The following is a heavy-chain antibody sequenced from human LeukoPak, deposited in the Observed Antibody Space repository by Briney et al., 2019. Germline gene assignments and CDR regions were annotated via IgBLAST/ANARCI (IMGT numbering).Heavy chain of an antibody. D-gene: IGHD6-13*01. J-gene: IGHJ3*02. Sequence: ASVKVSCKASGYTLTSYDINWVRQATGQGLEWMGWMNPNSGNTGYAQKFQGRVTITRNTSISTAYMELSSLRSEDTAVYYCARGYYSSSWYNAFDIWGQGTMVTVSS. CDR3: ARGYYSSSWYNAFDI. CDR2: MNPNSGNT. V-gene: IGHV1-8*03. CDR1: GYTLTSYD.